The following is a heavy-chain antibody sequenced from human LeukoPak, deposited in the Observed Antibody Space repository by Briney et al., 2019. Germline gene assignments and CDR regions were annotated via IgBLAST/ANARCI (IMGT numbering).Heavy chain of an antibody. J-gene: IGHJ4*02. CDR2: ISSPGTTR. D-gene: IGHD5-12*01. V-gene: IGHV3-11*01. CDR1: GFTFSDYY. CDR3: ARNRDGYNVDY. Sequence: AGGSLRLSCAASGFTFSDYYMSWIRQAPGRGLEWISYISSPGTTRYYADSVKGQFTISRDNARNSLFLQMNSLSAEDTAICYCARNRDGYNVDYWGQGTLVTVSS.